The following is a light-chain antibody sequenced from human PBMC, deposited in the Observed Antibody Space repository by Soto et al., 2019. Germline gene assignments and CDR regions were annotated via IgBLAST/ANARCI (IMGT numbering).Light chain of an antibody. Sequence: QAVVTQPPSASGTPGQRVTISCSGSRPSIGSNHLYWYQQLPGMAPKLLIYTNNQRPSACPDRFSASKSGTSASLATSGRRAEDEADYYCAACHDSLSSVIFGGGTQLTVL. CDR2: TNN. CDR3: AACHDSLSSVI. J-gene: IGLJ2*01. V-gene: IGLV1-47*02. CDR1: RPSIGSNH.